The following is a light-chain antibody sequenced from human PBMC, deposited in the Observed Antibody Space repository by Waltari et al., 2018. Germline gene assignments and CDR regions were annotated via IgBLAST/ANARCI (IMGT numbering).Light chain of an antibody. CDR1: QIISSY. CDR2: AAY. V-gene: IGKV1-39*01. Sequence: DIQMTQSPSSPSASVGHRVTITCRASQIISSYLKWYQEKPGKAPKLLIYAAYSLQGGVPSRFSGSGSGTDFTLTISRLQPEDFATYYCQQSYSTPWTFGQGTKVEIK. J-gene: IGKJ1*01. CDR3: QQSYSTPWT.